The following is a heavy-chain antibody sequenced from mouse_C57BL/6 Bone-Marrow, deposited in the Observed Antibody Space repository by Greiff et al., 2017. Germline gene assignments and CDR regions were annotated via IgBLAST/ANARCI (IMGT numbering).Heavy chain of an antibody. V-gene: IGHV5-4*01. Sequence: EVQVVESGGGLVKPGGSLKLSCEASGFTFSSYAMSWVRQTPEKRLEWVATISDGGSYTYYPDNVKGRFTISRDNAKNNLYLQMSHLTSEDTAMYYCARVRYYGSSLFDYWGQGTTLTVSS. D-gene: IGHD1-1*01. CDR2: ISDGGSYT. CDR1: GFTFSSYA. J-gene: IGHJ2*01. CDR3: ARVRYYGSSLFDY.